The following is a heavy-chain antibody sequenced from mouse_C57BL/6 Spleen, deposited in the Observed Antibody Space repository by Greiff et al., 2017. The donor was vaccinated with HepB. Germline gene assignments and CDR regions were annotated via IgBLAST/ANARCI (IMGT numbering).Heavy chain of an antibody. CDR3: ARSDGGDYYAMDY. CDR2: INPSSGYT. V-gene: IGHV1-7*01. CDR1: GYTFTSYW. Sequence: VQRVESGAELAKPGASVKLSCKASGYTFTSYWMHWVKQRPGQGLEWIGYINPSSGYTKYNQKFKDKATLTADKSSSTAYMQLSSLTYEDSAVYYCARSDGGDYYAMDYWGQGTSVTVSS. D-gene: IGHD2-3*01. J-gene: IGHJ4*01.